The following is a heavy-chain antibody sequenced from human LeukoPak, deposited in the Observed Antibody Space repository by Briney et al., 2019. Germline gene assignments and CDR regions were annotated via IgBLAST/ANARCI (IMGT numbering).Heavy chain of an antibody. V-gene: IGHV4-59*08. CDR2: IYYTGSP. Sequence: SEALSLTCLDSGCSISRYFWRWIRQPPGKGLEWMGYIYYTGSPHYTPPLKSRLTLYVDTPTSQFSLRRSSVSAAETAVYYCARHADTALVNRHFDCWGQGTLVTVSS. D-gene: IGHD5-18*01. J-gene: IGHJ4*02. CDR1: GCSISRYF. CDR3: ARHADTALVNRHFDC.